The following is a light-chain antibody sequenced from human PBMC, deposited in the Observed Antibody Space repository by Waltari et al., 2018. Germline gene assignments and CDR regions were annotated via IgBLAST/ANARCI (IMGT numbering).Light chain of an antibody. CDR3: QQYNNWWT. J-gene: IGKJ1*01. CDR1: QSVSCN. Sequence: EIVMTQSLATLSVSPGERATLSYRARQSVSCNLAWYQQKPGQAPRLLAYGASTRATGIPARGSGCGSGTEFTLTISSLQSEDFAVYYCQQYNNWWTFGQGTKVEIK. CDR2: GAS. V-gene: IGKV3-15*01.